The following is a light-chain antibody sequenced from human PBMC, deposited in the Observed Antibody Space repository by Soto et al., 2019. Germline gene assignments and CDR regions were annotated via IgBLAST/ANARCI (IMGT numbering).Light chain of an antibody. CDR3: QQYHNWPA. CDR1: QSVSSN. J-gene: IGKJ1*01. V-gene: IGKV3-15*01. Sequence: EIVMTQSPAILSVSPGERATLSCRASQSVSSNLAWFQQKPGQTPRLLFNGASTRATGIPARFTGSGSGTEFILTISSLQSDDIAVYYCQQYHNWPAFGQGTKVDIK. CDR2: GAS.